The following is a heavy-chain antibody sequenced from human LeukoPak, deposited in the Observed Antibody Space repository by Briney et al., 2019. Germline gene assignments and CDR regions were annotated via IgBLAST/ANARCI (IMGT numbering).Heavy chain of an antibody. CDR1: GGSISSYY. V-gene: IGHV4-59*01. CDR3: ARDRSSSSAGLWYMDV. CDR2: IYYSGST. J-gene: IGHJ6*03. D-gene: IGHD6-13*01. Sequence: PSETLSLTCTVSGGSISSYYWSWIRQPPGKGLEWIGYIYYSGSTNYNPSLKSRVTISVDTSKNQFSLKLSSVTAADTAVYYCARDRSSSSAGLWYMDVWGKGTTVTVSS.